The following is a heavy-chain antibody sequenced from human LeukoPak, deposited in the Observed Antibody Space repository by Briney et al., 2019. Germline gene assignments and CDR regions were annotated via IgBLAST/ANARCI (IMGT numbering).Heavy chain of an antibody. J-gene: IGHJ4*02. CDR2: INHSGST. V-gene: IGHV4-34*01. D-gene: IGHD3-9*01. CDR3: ARLGATKKYFDWFSLDY. CDR1: GGSFSGYY. Sequence: SETLSLTCAVYGGSFSGYYWSWIPQPPGKGLEWIGEINHSGSTNYNPSLKSRVTISVDTSKNQFSLKLSSVTAADTAVYYCARLGATKKYFDWFSLDYWGQGTLVTVSS.